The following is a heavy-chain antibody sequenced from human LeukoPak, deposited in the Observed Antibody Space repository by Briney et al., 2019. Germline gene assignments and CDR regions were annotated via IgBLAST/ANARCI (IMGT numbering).Heavy chain of an antibody. CDR2: ISSSSYI. J-gene: IGHJ4*02. V-gene: IGHV3-21*01. Sequence: GGSLRLSCAASGFTFSSYSMNWVRQAPGKGLEWVSSISSSSYIYYADSVKGRFTISRDNAKNSLYLQMNSLRAEDTAVYYCARGVGATMVFDYWGQGTLVTVSS. D-gene: IGHD1-26*01. CDR3: ARGVGATMVFDY. CDR1: GFTFSSYS.